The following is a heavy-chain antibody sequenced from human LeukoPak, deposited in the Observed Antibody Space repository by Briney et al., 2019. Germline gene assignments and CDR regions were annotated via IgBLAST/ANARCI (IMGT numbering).Heavy chain of an antibody. CDR1: GFTFSSYS. Sequence: GGSLRLSCAASGFTFSSYSVNWVRQAPGKGLEWVGRIKSKTDGGTTDYAAPVKGRFTISRDDSKTTLHLQMNSLKTEDTAVYYCTTEGEMATITTDYWGQGTLVTVSS. J-gene: IGHJ4*02. D-gene: IGHD5-24*01. CDR3: TTEGEMATITTDY. CDR2: IKSKTDGGTT. V-gene: IGHV3-15*01.